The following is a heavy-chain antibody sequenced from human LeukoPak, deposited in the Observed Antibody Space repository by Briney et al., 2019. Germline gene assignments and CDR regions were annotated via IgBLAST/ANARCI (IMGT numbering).Heavy chain of an antibody. Sequence: SVKVSCKPSGGTFSSYAISWVRQAPGQGLEWMGGIIPIFGTANYAQKFQGRVTITTDESTSTAYMELSSLRSEDTAVYYCARASPPYYYDSSGYYFDYWGQGTLVTLSS. CDR3: ARASPPYYYDSSGYYFDY. J-gene: IGHJ4*02. CDR2: IIPIFGTA. D-gene: IGHD3-22*01. V-gene: IGHV1-69*05. CDR1: GGTFSSYA.